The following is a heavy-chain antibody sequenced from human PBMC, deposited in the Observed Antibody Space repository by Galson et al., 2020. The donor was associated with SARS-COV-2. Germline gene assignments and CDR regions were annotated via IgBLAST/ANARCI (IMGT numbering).Heavy chain of an antibody. J-gene: IGHJ4*02. CDR2: ISGSGGST. Sequence: GESLKISCAASGFTFSSYAMSWVRQAPGKGLEWVSAISGSGGSTYYADSVKGRFTISRDNSKNTLYLQMNSLRAEDTAVYYCAKVGGYSVIVVVISGMFDYWGQGTLVTVSS. CDR3: AKVGGYSVIVVVISGMFDY. D-gene: IGHD3-22*01. V-gene: IGHV3-23*01. CDR1: GFTFSSYA.